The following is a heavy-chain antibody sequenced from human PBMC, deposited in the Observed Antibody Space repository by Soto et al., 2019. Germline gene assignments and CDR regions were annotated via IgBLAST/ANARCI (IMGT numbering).Heavy chain of an antibody. CDR1: GFTFSSYA. CDR2: ISGSGGST. V-gene: IGHV3-23*01. CDR3: AKDPQTYSRVDY. J-gene: IGHJ4*02. Sequence: GGSLRLSCAASGFTFSSYAMSWVRQAPGKGLEWVTAISGSGGSTYYADSVKGRFTISRDNSKNTLYPQMNSLRAEDTAVYYCAKDPQTYSRVDYWGQGTLVTVSS. D-gene: IGHD6-13*01.